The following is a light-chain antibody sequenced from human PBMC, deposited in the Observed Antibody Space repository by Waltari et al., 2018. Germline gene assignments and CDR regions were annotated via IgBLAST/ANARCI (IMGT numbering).Light chain of an antibody. Sequence: SSELTQDPAVSVAMGQTVRITFQGDSLRSYYLTLYQQRPGQAPILVIYDKNNRPSGVPDRFSGSSSHNTGSLTITGAQAEDEASYYCHSRDASGVAGSFGGGTKLTVL. V-gene: IGLV3-19*01. J-gene: IGLJ2*01. CDR1: SLRSYY. CDR3: HSRDASGVAGS. CDR2: DKN.